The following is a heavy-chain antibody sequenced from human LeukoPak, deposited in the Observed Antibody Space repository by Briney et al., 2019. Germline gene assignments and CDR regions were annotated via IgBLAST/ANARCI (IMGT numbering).Heavy chain of an antibody. CDR2: IIPIFGTA. Sequence: GASVKVSCKASGGTFSSYAISWVRQAPGQGLEWMGGIIPIFGTANYAQKFQGRVTITADESTSTAYMELSSLRSEDTAVYYCARVLGRQGYYYYGMDVWGQGTTVTVSS. D-gene: IGHD1-1*01. CDR3: ARVLGRQGYYYYGMDV. V-gene: IGHV1-69*13. J-gene: IGHJ6*02. CDR1: GGTFSSYA.